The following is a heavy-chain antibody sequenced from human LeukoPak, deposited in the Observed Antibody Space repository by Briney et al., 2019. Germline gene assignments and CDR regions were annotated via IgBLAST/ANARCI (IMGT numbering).Heavy chain of an antibody. J-gene: IGHJ6*02. D-gene: IGHD4-17*01. Sequence: SQTLSLTCTVSGGSISSGDYYWSWIRQPPGKGLEWIGYIYYSGSTYYNPSLKSRVTISVDTSKNQFSLKLSSVTAADTAVYYCARVPSAVYGGNAYYYYYGMDVWGQGTTVTVSS. CDR1: GGSISSGDYY. CDR3: ARVPSAVYGGNAYYYYYGMDV. V-gene: IGHV4-30-4*01. CDR2: IYYSGST.